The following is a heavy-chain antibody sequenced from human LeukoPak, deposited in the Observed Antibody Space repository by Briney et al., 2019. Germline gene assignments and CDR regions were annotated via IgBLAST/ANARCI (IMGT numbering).Heavy chain of an antibody. CDR1: GGSISSYY. V-gene: IGHV4-59*01. Sequence: PSETLSPTCTVSGGSISSYYWSWIRQPPGKGLEWIGYIYYSGSTNYNPSLKSRVTISVDTSKNQFSLKLSSVTAADTAVYYCARVGSPIAAAGNFDYWGQGTLVTVSS. CDR2: IYYSGST. J-gene: IGHJ4*02. D-gene: IGHD6-13*01. CDR3: ARVGSPIAAAGNFDY.